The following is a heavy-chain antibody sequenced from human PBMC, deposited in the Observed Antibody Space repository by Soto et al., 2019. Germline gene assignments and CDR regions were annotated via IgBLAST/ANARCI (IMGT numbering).Heavy chain of an antibody. Sequence: PGGSLRLSCAASGFTFSSYSMNWVRQAPGKGLEWVSYISSSSSTIYYADSVKGRFTISRDNAKNSLYLQMNSLRDEDTAVYYCARDWQLVPPNWFDPWGQGTLVTVSS. V-gene: IGHV3-48*02. J-gene: IGHJ5*02. CDR3: ARDWQLVPPNWFDP. CDR2: ISSSSSTI. CDR1: GFTFSSYS. D-gene: IGHD6-6*01.